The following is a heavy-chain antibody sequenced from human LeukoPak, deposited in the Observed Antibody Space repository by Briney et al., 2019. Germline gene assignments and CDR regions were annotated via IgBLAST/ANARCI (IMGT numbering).Heavy chain of an antibody. V-gene: IGHV1-2*02. J-gene: IGHJ4*02. CDR2: INPNSGGT. D-gene: IGHD5-18*01. Sequence: ASVKVSCKASGYTFTGYYMHWVRQAPGQGLEWMGWINPNSGGTNYAQKFQGRVTMTRDTSISTAYMGLSRPRSDDTAVYYCARDRPGYSYDCWGQGTLVTVSS. CDR3: ARDRPGYSYDC. CDR1: GYTFTGYY.